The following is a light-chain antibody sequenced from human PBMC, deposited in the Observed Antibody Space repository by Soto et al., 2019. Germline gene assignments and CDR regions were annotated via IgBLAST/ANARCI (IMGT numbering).Light chain of an antibody. Sequence: EIVMTQSPATLSVSPGERATLSCRASQSVSSNLAWYQQKPGQAPRLLIYGASTRATGIPARFSGSGSGTEFTLTISSLQSEDFAVYYCQQRSNWPPKYTFGQGTKLEIK. J-gene: IGKJ2*01. V-gene: IGKV3-15*01. CDR3: QQRSNWPPKYT. CDR1: QSVSSN. CDR2: GAS.